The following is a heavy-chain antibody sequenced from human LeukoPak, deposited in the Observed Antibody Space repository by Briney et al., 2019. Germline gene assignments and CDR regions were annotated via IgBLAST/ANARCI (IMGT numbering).Heavy chain of an antibody. J-gene: IGHJ2*01. V-gene: IGHV4-34*01. Sequence: SETLSLTCAVYGGSFSGYYWNWIRQPPGKGLEWIGEINHSGRTNYNPSLKSRVTISVDTSKKQFSLKLSSVTAADTAVYYCARDPVWYFDLWGRGTLVTVSS. CDR2: INHSGRT. CDR1: GGSFSGYY. CDR3: ARDPVWYFDL.